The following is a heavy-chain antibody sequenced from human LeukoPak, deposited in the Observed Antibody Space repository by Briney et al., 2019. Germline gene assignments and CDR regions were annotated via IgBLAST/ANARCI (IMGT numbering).Heavy chain of an antibody. CDR3: ARDNSGVTSKRSLFDY. CDR1: GDSVSSNSVS. J-gene: IGHJ4*02. D-gene: IGHD2-21*02. Sequence: QTLSLTCDISGDSVSSNSVSWNWIRQSPSRGLEWLGRTYYRSKWYSDYALSVKSRITINPDTSENQFSLQLNSVTPEDTAVYYCARDNSGVTSKRSLFDYWGQGTLVTVSS. V-gene: IGHV6-1*01. CDR2: TYYRSKWYS.